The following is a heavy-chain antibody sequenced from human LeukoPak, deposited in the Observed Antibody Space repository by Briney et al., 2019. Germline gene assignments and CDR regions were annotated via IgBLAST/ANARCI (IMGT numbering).Heavy chain of an antibody. CDR3: ARANVLLWFGEVYGMDV. J-gene: IGHJ6*02. V-gene: IGHV3-30-3*01. D-gene: IGHD3-10*01. Sequence: GGSLRLSCAASGFTFSSYAMHWVRQAPGKGLEWVAVISYDGSNKYYADSVKGRFTISRDNAKNTLYLQMNSLRAEDTAVYYCARANVLLWFGEVYGMDVWGQGTTVTVSS. CDR1: GFTFSSYA. CDR2: ISYDGSNK.